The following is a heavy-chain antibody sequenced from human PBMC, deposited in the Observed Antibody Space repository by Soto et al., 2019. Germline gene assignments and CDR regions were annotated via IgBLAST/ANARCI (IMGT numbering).Heavy chain of an antibody. J-gene: IGHJ3*02. V-gene: IGHV1-46*01. CDR1: GYTFTSYY. CDR3: ARFPITGTTHDAFDI. CDR2: INPSGGST. Sequence: ASVKVSCKASGYTFTSYYMHWVRQAPGQGLEWMGIINPSGGSTSYAQKFQGRVTMTRDTSTSTVYMELSSLRSEDTAVYYCARFPITGTTHDAFDIWGQGTMVTVSS. D-gene: IGHD1-20*01.